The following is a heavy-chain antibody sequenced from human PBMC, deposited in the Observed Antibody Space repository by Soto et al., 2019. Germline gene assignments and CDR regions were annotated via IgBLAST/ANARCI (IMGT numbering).Heavy chain of an antibody. CDR2: IRGSGGST. Sequence: GGSLRLSCAASGFTFSSDAMSWVRQAPGKGLEWVSAIRGSGGSTYYADSVKGRFTISRDNSKNTMYLQMNSLRAQDTAVYSCETFMGESEVMIVVATFDYWGQGTLVTVSS. J-gene: IGHJ4*02. CDR1: GFTFSSDA. CDR3: ETFMGESEVMIVVATFDY. D-gene: IGHD3-22*01. V-gene: IGHV3-23*01.